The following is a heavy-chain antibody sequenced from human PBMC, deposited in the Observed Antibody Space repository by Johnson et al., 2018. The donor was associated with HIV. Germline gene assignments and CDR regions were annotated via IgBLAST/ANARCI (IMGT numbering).Heavy chain of an antibody. CDR1: GFTFDDYG. CDR2: ISYDGSNK. V-gene: IGHV3-30*03. Sequence: QVQLVESGGGVVRPGGSLRLSCAASGFTFDDYGMSWVRQAPGKGLEWVAVISYDGSNKYYADSVKGRFTISRDNSKNTLYLQMNSLRAEDTAVYYCARDRAHYYDSSGYYESGAFDIWGQGTMVTVSS. D-gene: IGHD3-22*01. CDR3: ARDRAHYYDSSGYYESGAFDI. J-gene: IGHJ3*02.